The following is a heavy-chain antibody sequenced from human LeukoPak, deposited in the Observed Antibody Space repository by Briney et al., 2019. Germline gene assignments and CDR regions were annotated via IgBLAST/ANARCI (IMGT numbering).Heavy chain of an antibody. V-gene: IGHV3-43*02. D-gene: IGHD2/OR15-2a*01. CDR3: GTWAFYHGLDV. J-gene: IGHJ6*02. Sequence: GGSLRLSCAASAFSFADYAMHWVRQAPGKGLEWVSLIRADGGRTYYADSVNGRFTISRDNSKNSLYLQMNRLRTDDTALYYCGTWAFYHGLDVWGQGTTVTVSS. CDR2: IRADGGRT. CDR1: AFSFADYA.